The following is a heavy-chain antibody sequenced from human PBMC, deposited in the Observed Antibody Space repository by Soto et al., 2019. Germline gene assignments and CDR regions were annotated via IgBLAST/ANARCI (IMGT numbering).Heavy chain of an antibody. CDR2: ISAYNGNT. J-gene: IGHJ5*02. Sequence: QVQLVQSGAEVKKPGASVKVSCKASGYTFTSYGISWVRQAPGQGLEWMGWISAYNGNTNYAQKLLGIVTLTTDSSTSTAYIELRSLRSDDTAVYYCARGRYSRGGTRRKWFDPWGQGTLVTVSS. CDR1: GYTFTSYG. D-gene: IGHD2-15*01. CDR3: ARGRYSRGGTRRKWFDP. V-gene: IGHV1-18*01.